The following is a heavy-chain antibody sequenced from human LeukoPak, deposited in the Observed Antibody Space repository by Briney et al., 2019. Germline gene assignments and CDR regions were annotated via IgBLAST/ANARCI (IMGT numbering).Heavy chain of an antibody. J-gene: IGHJ4*02. CDR2: ISSSSSYI. Sequence: GGSLRLSCAASGFTFSSYSMIWVRQGPGKGLEWVSSISSSSSYIYYADSVKGRFTISRDNSKSTVYLQMNSLRAEDTAVYYCAKATFASSWNLYFDYWGQGTLVTVSS. V-gene: IGHV3-21*04. CDR3: AKATFASSWNLYFDY. D-gene: IGHD6-13*01. CDR1: GFTFSSYS.